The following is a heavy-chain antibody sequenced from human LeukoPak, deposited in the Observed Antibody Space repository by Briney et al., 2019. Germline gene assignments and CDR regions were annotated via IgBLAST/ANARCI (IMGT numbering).Heavy chain of an antibody. Sequence: GGSLRLSCAASGFTSSSYWMHWVRQVPGKGLVWVSRISGDGTARNYADSVKGRFTISRDDAKNTVDLQMSSLRGEDTAVYYCVRGRGSYGWFDPWGQGTLVTVSS. CDR2: ISGDGTAR. CDR3: VRGRGSYGWFDP. CDR1: GFTSSSYW. J-gene: IGHJ5*02. V-gene: IGHV3-74*01. D-gene: IGHD3-10*01.